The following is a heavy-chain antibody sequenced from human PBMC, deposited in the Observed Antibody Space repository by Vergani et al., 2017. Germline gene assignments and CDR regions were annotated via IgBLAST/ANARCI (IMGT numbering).Heavy chain of an antibody. CDR2: IYYSGST. D-gene: IGHD6-13*01. CDR3: ARTAAAGSGWFDP. CDR1: GGSISSSSYY. Sequence: QLQLPESGPGLVKPSETLSLTCTVSGGSISSSSYYWGWIRQPPGKGLEWIGSIYYSGSTYYNPSLKSRVTISVDTSKNQFSLKLSSVTAADTAVYYCARTAAAGSGWFDPWGQGTLVTVSS. J-gene: IGHJ5*02. V-gene: IGHV4-39*07.